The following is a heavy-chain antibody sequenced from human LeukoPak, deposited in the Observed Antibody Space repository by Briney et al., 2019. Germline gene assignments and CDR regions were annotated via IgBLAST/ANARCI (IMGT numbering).Heavy chain of an antibody. CDR3: AGSLVI. J-gene: IGHJ4*02. D-gene: IGHD3-16*02. CDR1: GFTFSTYW. Sequence: GGSLRLSCAASGFTFSTYWMTWVRQAPGKGVEWVANIKQDGSEKYYVDSVKGRFTISRDNAKNSLYLQMNSLRVDDTAMYYCAGSLVIRGQGTLVTVSS. V-gene: IGHV3-7*01. CDR2: IKQDGSEK.